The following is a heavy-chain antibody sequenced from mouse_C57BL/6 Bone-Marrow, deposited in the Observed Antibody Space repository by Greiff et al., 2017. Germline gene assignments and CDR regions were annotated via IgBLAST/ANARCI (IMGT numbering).Heavy chain of an antibody. V-gene: IGHV14-4*01. CDR1: GFNFKDDY. CDR3: TTWALLWYFDV. J-gene: IGHJ1*03. D-gene: IGHD3-1*01. Sequence: VQLQQSGAELVRPGASVKLSCTASGFNFKDDYMHWVKQRPEQGLEWIGWIDPENGDTEYASKFQGKATITADTSSNTAYLQLSSLTSEDTAVYYCTTWALLWYFDVWGTGTTVTVSS. CDR2: IDPENGDT.